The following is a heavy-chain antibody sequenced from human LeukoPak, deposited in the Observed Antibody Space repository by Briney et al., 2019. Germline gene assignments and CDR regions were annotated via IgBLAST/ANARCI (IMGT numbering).Heavy chain of an antibody. CDR1: GGSFSGYY. V-gene: IGHV4-34*01. J-gene: IGHJ5*02. D-gene: IGHD5-18*01. Sequence: PSETLSLTCAVYGGSFSGYYWSWIRQPPGKGLEWIGEINHSGSTSYNPSLKSRVTISVDTSKNQFSLKLSSVTAADTAVYYCARDAYSYGYEGWFDPWGQGTLVTVSS. CDR3: ARDAYSYGYEGWFDP. CDR2: INHSGST.